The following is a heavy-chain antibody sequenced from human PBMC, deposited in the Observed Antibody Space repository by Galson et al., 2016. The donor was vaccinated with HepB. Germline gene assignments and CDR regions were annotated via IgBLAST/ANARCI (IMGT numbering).Heavy chain of an antibody. Sequence: SLRLSCAASGFTFSSYAMHWVRQAPGKGLEWVAVIWYDGSHEYYADSVKGRFTISRDDSKNTLSLQMNSLRAEDTATYYCAIDPSHWIENPFALWGQGTLVTVSS. D-gene: IGHD2-2*03. V-gene: IGHV3-33*01. CDR2: IWYDGSHE. CDR1: GFTFSSYA. J-gene: IGHJ4*02. CDR3: AIDPSHWIENPFAL.